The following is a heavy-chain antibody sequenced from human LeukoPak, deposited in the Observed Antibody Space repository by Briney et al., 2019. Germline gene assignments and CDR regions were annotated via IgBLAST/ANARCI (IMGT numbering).Heavy chain of an antibody. V-gene: IGHV1-69*13. CDR3: AKDIAARRTVDY. J-gene: IGHJ4*02. Sequence: EASVTVSCKASGGTFSSYAISWVRQAPGQGLEWMGGIIPIFGTANYAQKFQGRVTITADESTSTAYMELSSLRSEDTAVYYCAKDIAARRTVDYWGQGTLVIVSS. D-gene: IGHD6-6*01. CDR2: IIPIFGTA. CDR1: GGTFSSYA.